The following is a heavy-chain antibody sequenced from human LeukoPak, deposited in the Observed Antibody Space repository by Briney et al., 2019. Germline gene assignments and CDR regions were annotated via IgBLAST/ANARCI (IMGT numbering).Heavy chain of an antibody. CDR3: ARYYGSGRGYYGLDV. V-gene: IGHV3-33*01. Sequence: GGSLRLSWAASGFTFSTYGMHWVRQAPGKGLEWVAVIYYDGIDSYYGDSVKGRFTISRDNSKNTLYLQMNSLRAEDTAVYYCARYYGSGRGYYGLDVWGQGTTVTVSS. J-gene: IGHJ6*02. CDR1: GFTFSTYG. CDR2: IYYDGIDS. D-gene: IGHD3-10*01.